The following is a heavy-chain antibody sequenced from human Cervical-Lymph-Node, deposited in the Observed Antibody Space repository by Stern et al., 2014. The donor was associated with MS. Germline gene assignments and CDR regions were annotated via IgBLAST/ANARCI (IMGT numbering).Heavy chain of an antibody. V-gene: IGHV4-39*01. J-gene: IGHJ4*02. CDR2: VYYSGAT. D-gene: IGHD2-8*02. CDR1: GDSISSYTHY. CDR3: AKHACTGAACPFDL. Sequence: QLVESGPGLVKPSETLSLTCAVSGDSISSYTHYWAWIRQPPGKGLEWIGSVYYSGATYYNPSLKSPVTISVDTSKNPFSLGLTSVTAADTAVYYCAKHACTGAACPFDLWGQGTLVTVSS.